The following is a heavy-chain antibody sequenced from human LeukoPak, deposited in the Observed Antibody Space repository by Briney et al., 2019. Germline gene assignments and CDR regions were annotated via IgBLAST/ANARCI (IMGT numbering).Heavy chain of an antibody. Sequence: SETQSLPCTVSGGTISSYYWSWIRQPPGKGLEWIGYIYYSGSTNYNPSLKSRVTISVDTSKNQFSLKLSSVTAADTAVYYCARCAWGTGYYSDYWGQGTQVTVSS. J-gene: IGHJ4*02. CDR3: ARCAWGTGYYSDY. V-gene: IGHV4-59*01. CDR2: IYYSGST. D-gene: IGHD3-16*01. CDR1: GGTISSYY.